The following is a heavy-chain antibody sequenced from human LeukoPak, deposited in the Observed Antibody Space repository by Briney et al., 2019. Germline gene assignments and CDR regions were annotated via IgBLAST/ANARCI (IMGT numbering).Heavy chain of an antibody. J-gene: IGHJ4*02. CDR3: AKDLRFLDEGGPY. CDR2: ISGSGGST. CDR1: GFTFSSYC. D-gene: IGHD3-3*01. Sequence: GGSLRLSCAASGFTFSSYCMHWVRQAPGKGLEWVSAISGSGGSTYYADSVKGRFTISRDNSKNTLYLQMNSLRAEDTAVYYCAKDLRFLDEGGPYWGQGTLVTVSS. V-gene: IGHV3-23*01.